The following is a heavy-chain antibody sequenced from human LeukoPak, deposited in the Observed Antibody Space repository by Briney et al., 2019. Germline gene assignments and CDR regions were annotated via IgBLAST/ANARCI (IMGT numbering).Heavy chain of an antibody. CDR2: IWYDGSNK. CDR3: ARESSAYYYGMDV. J-gene: IGHJ6*02. CDR1: GFTFSSYG. V-gene: IGHV3-33*01. Sequence: PGGSLRLSCAASGFTFSSYGMHWVRQAPGKGLEWVAVIWYDGSNKYYADSVKGRFTISRDNSKNTLYLQMNSLRAEDTAVYYCARESSAYYYGMDVWGQGTTVTVSS.